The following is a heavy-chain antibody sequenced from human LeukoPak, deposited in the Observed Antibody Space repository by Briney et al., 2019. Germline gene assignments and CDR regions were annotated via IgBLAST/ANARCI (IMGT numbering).Heavy chain of an antibody. CDR3: AKGHGLSGLRRYYFDY. D-gene: IGHD3-10*01. CDR2: ISYDGANQ. Sequence: GGSLRLSCAVSGFTFSSYGMDWVRQAPGKGLECVAVISYDGANQYYADSVKGRFTISRDNSKNTLYLQMNSLRVEDTAVYYCAKGHGLSGLRRYYFDYWGQGTLVTVSS. V-gene: IGHV3-30*18. J-gene: IGHJ4*02. CDR1: GFTFSSYG.